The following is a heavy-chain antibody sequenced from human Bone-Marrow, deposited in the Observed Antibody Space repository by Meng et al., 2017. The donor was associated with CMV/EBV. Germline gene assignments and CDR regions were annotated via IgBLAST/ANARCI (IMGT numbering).Heavy chain of an antibody. D-gene: IGHD2-15*01. J-gene: IGHJ4*02. Sequence: ASVKVSCKASGYTFTSYDINWVRQATGQGLEWMGWMNPNSGNTGYAQKFQGRVTMTRNTSISTAYMELSSLRSEDTAVYYCARGRDIVVVVAATHPFDYWGQGTLATVSS. CDR2: MNPNSGNT. V-gene: IGHV1-8*01. CDR1: GYTFTSYD. CDR3: ARGRDIVVVVAATHPFDY.